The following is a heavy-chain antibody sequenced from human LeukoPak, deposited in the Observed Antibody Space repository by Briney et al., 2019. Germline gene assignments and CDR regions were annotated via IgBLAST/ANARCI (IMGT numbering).Heavy chain of an antibody. CDR1: GGSFNGYF. D-gene: IGHD3-10*01. CDR3: ARGPDSGSYYAWFDP. V-gene: IGHV4-34*01. CDR2: INHSGSP. Sequence: SETLSLTCAVYGGSFNGYFWSWIRQPPGKGLEWIGKINHSGSPNYNPSLKSRVTISVDTSKNQVSLKLNSVTAADTAVYYCARGPDSGSYYAWFDPWGQGTLVTVSS. J-gene: IGHJ5*02.